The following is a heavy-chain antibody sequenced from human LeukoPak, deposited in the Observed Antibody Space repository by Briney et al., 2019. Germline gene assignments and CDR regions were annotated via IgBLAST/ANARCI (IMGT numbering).Heavy chain of an antibody. J-gene: IGHJ6*03. CDR1: GFTVSSNY. CDR2: IYSGGGT. V-gene: IGHV3-53*01. D-gene: IGHD3-10*01. CDR3: ARDRRLTMVRGVTHYYYYYMDV. Sequence: GGSLRLSCAASGFTVSSNYMTWVRQAPGKGLEWVSVIYSGGGTYYEDSVKGRFTISRDNFKNTLYLQMNSLRAEDTAVYYCARDRRLTMVRGVTHYYYYYMDVWGKGTTVTISS.